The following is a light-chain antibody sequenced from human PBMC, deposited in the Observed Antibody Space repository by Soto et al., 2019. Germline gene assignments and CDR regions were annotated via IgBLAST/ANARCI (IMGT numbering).Light chain of an antibody. CDR1: QSVSNY. J-gene: IGKJ1*01. CDR3: QQSYSSPHT. V-gene: IGKV1-39*01. CDR2: STS. Sequence: DIQMTQSPSSLSASVGDRVTITCRASQSVSNYLNWYRQLPGKAPTLLIYSTSTLHRGVPTSLPAPASGTDSTHTITELPPEELAPYIRQQSYSSPHTSGQGTKVDIK.